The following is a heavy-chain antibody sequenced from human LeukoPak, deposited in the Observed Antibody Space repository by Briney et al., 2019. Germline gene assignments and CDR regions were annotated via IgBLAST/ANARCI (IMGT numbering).Heavy chain of an antibody. Sequence: PGGSLRLSCAASGLTFSNYWMDWVRQAPGKGLEWVANIKQDGSEKNYVDSVKGRFIISRDNAKNSLYLQMNTLRADDTAVYYCAREPSGMDVWGQGTTVIVSS. J-gene: IGHJ6*02. CDR2: IKQDGSEK. V-gene: IGHV3-7*03. CDR3: AREPSGMDV. CDR1: GLTFSNYW.